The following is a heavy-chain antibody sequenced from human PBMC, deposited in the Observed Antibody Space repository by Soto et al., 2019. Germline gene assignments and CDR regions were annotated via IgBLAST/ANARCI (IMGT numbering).Heavy chain of an antibody. CDR3: ARVGATTEPFDY. Sequence: SETLSLTCAVSGYSISSGYYWGWIRQPPGKGLEWIGSIYHSGSTYYNPSLKSRVTISVDTSKNQFSLKLSSATAADTAVYYCARVGATTEPFDYWGQGTLVTVSS. CDR2: IYHSGST. V-gene: IGHV4-38-2*01. CDR1: GYSISSGYY. D-gene: IGHD1-26*01. J-gene: IGHJ4*02.